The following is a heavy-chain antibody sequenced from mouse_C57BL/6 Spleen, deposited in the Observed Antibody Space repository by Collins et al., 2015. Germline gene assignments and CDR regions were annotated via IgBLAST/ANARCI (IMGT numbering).Heavy chain of an antibody. D-gene: IGHD2-2*01. V-gene: IGHV1-5*01. J-gene: IGHJ4*01. CDR2: IYPGNSDT. CDR3: TRNYGNDGAMDY. CDR1: GYTFTSYW. Sequence: EVQLQQSGTVLARPGASVKMSCKTSGYTFTSYWMHWVKQRPGQGLEWIGAIYPGNSDTSYNQKFKGKAKLTAVTSASTAYMELSSLTNEDSAVYYCTRNYGNDGAMDYWGQGTSVTVSS.